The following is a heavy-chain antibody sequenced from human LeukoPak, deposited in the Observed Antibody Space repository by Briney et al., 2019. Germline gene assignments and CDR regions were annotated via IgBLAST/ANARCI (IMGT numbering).Heavy chain of an antibody. CDR1: GFTFSSYA. V-gene: IGHV3-23*01. CDR2: ISGSGGST. D-gene: IGHD5-12*01. J-gene: IGHJ4*02. Sequence: GGSLRLSCAASGFTFSSYAMSWVRQAPGKGLEWVSAISGSGGSTYYADSVKGRFTISRDNSKNTLYLQMNSLRAEDTAVYCCANHNSGYDFLDYWGREPWSPSPQ. CDR3: ANHNSGYDFLDY.